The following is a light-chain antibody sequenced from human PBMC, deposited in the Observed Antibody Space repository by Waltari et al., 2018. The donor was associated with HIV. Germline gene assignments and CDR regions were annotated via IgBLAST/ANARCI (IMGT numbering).Light chain of an antibody. CDR3: VLYMGSGIVV. V-gene: IGLV8-61*01. CDR2: STN. J-gene: IGLJ2*01. CDR1: SRSVSTSYY. Sequence: QTVVTQEPSFSVSPGGTVTLTCGFSSRSVSTSYYPSWYQQTPGQAPRTLIYSTNTRSSGVPDRFSGSILGNKAALTITGAQADDESDYYCVLYMGSGIVVFGGGTKLTVL.